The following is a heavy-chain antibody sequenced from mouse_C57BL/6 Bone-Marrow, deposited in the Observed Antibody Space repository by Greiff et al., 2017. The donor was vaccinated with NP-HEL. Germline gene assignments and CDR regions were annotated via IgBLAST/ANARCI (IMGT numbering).Heavy chain of an antibody. CDR2: IYPGDGDT. D-gene: IGHD1-1*01. J-gene: IGHJ4*01. Sequence: VQLQQSGAELVKPGASVKISCKASGYAFSSYWMHWVKERPGKGLEWIGQIYPGDGDTTYNGKFKGKATLTADKSSSTAYMQVSSLTSEDSAVYFCARGDYGSSRFGYAMDYWGQGTSVTVSS. V-gene: IGHV1-80*01. CDR1: GYAFSSYW. CDR3: ARGDYGSSRFGYAMDY.